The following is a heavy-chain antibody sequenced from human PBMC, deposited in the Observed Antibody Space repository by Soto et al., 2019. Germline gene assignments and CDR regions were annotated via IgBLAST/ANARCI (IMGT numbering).Heavy chain of an antibody. Sequence: SVKVSCKASGGPFSSYAISWVRQAPGQGLEWMGGIIPIFGTANYAQKFQGRVTITADESTSTAYMELSSLRSEDTAVYYCARGCSGGSCPFDYWGQGTLVTVSS. D-gene: IGHD2-15*01. CDR3: ARGCSGGSCPFDY. J-gene: IGHJ4*02. CDR2: IIPIFGTA. CDR1: GGPFSSYA. V-gene: IGHV1-69*13.